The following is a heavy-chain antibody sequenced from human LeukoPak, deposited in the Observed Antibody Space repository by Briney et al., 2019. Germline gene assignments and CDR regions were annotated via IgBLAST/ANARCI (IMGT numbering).Heavy chain of an antibody. Sequence: GESLKISCKASGYSFTSYWIGWVRQMPGKGLEGMGIIDPSDSDIRYTPSFQGQVTISADKSLSTAYLQWNSLKASDTAIYYCARQTAMGRSGDYWGQGTLVTVSS. CDR2: IDPSDSDI. CDR3: ARQTAMGRSGDY. V-gene: IGHV5-51*01. J-gene: IGHJ4*02. D-gene: IGHD7-27*01. CDR1: GYSFTSYW.